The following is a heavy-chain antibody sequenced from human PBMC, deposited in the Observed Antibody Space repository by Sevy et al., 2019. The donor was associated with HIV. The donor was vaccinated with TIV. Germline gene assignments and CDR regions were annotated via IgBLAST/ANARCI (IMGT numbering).Heavy chain of an antibody. CDR3: ARERGPYEAFDV. CDR2: IGGDGINN. Sequence: GGSLRLSCAASGFTFSSYGMHWVRQAPAKGLEGAAVIGGDGINNYYSDSVRGRLTISRDTSNNTLYLQMNSLRVDDTAVYYCARERGPYEAFDVWGQGTMVTVSS. V-gene: IGHV3-33*01. CDR1: GFTFSSYG. J-gene: IGHJ3*01. D-gene: IGHD3-16*01.